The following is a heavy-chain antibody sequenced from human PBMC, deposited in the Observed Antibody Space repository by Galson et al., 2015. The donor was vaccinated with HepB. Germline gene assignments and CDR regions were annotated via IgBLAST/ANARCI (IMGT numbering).Heavy chain of an antibody. D-gene: IGHD4-17*01. V-gene: IGHV3-7*01. J-gene: IGHJ3*02. CDR1: GFPFSNYW. Sequence: SLRLSCAASGFPFSNYWMNWVRQAPGKGLEWVANIKQDGSEKHYVESVEGRFTISRDNAKNSVDLQMSSLRAEDTAVYYCARASYGDWGSDAFDIWGQGTMVTVSS. CDR2: IKQDGSEK. CDR3: ARASYGDWGSDAFDI.